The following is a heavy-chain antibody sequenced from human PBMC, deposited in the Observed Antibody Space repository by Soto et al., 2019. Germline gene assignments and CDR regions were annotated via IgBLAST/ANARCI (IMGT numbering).Heavy chain of an antibody. D-gene: IGHD3-22*01. J-gene: IGHJ4*02. V-gene: IGHV3-23*01. Sequence: EVQLLESGGGLVQPGGSLRLSCAASGFTFSSYAMSWVRQAPGKGLEWVSAISGSGGSTYYADSVKGRFTISRDNSKNTLYLQMNSLRAEDTAVYYCAKDWASYYYDSSGYYLFDYWGQGTLVTVSS. CDR3: AKDWASYYYDSSGYYLFDY. CDR1: GFTFSSYA. CDR2: ISGSGGST.